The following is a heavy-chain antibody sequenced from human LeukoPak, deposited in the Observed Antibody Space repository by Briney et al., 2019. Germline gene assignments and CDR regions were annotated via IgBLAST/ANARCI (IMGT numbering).Heavy chain of an antibody. CDR3: ATPRSPSTVTKLHY. D-gene: IGHD4-17*01. J-gene: IGHJ4*02. CDR2: INNSSTII. V-gene: IGHV3-48*01. CDR1: GFTFSTYN. Sequence: PGGSLRLSCAASGFTFSTYNMNWVRQAPGKGLEWDSYINNSSTIIYDADSVKGRFTISRDNAKNSLYLEMNSLRAEDTAVYYCATPRSPSTVTKLHYWGQGTLVTVSS.